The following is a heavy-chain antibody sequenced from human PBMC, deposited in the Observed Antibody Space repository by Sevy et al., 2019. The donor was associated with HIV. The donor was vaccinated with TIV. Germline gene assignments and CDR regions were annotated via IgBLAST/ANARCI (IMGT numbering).Heavy chain of an antibody. V-gene: IGHV3-23*01. CDR3: AKDLEQQLGPDY. J-gene: IGHJ4*02. D-gene: IGHD6-13*01. Sequence: GGSLRLSCAASGFTFSSYYMSWVRQAPGKGLEWVSGISTTGGTTHYAEAVKGRFIISRDNFKKTLFLQMNSLRAEDTALYYCAKDLEQQLGPDYWGQGTQVTVSS. CDR2: ISTTGGTT. CDR1: GFTFSSYY.